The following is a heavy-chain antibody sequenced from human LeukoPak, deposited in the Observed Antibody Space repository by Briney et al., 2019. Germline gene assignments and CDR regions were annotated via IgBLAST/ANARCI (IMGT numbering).Heavy chain of an antibody. V-gene: IGHV3-21*01. J-gene: IGHJ4*02. CDR1: GFTFTSYA. Sequence: GGSLRLSCAASGFTFTSYAMSWVRQAPGKGLEWVSSISSSSTYIYYADSVEGRFTISRDNAENSLFLEMNSLRAEDTAVYYCERDLGTTMITSLGYWGQGTLVTVSS. CDR2: ISSSSTYI. D-gene: IGHD3-22*01. CDR3: ERDLGTTMITSLGY.